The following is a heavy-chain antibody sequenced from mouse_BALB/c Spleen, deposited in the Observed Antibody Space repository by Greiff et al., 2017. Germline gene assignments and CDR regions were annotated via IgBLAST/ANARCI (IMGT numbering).Heavy chain of an antibody. V-gene: IGHV5-9-4*01. J-gene: IGHJ4*01. CDR1: GFTFSSYA. CDR3: ARDTTATGAMDY. Sequence: EVKLVESGGGLVKPGGSLKLSCAASGFTFSSYAMSWVRQTPEKRLEWVASISSGGSYTYYPDTVTGRFTISRDNAKNTLYLEMSSLRSEDTAMYYCARDTTATGAMDYWGQGTSVTVSS. D-gene: IGHD1-2*01. CDR2: ISSGGSYT.